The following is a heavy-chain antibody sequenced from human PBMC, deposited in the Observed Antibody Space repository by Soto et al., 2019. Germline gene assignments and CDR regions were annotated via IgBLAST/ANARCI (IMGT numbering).Heavy chain of an antibody. CDR3: ASDPYYYASEY. Sequence: VQLVESGGGVVQPGRSLRLSCAASGFTFSSYGMHWVRQAPGKGLEWISYISGSGDTIYYADSVKGRFTVSRDNAKNSLYLQMNSLRAEDTAVYYCASDPYYYASEYWGQGTLVTVSS. D-gene: IGHD3-10*01. CDR1: GFTFSSYG. CDR2: ISGSGDTI. V-gene: IGHV3-48*04. J-gene: IGHJ4*02.